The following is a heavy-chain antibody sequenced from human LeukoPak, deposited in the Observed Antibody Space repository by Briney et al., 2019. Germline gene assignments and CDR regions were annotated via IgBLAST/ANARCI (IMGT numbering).Heavy chain of an antibody. D-gene: IGHD2-15*01. CDR1: GYTFTSYG. Sequence: ASVKVSCKASGYTFTSYGISWVRQAPGQGLEWVGIINPSGGSTSYAQKFQGRVTMTRDTSTSTVYMELSSLRSEDTAVYYCARVGGLSARAFDIWSQGTMVTVSS. V-gene: IGHV1-46*01. J-gene: IGHJ3*02. CDR3: ARVGGLSARAFDI. CDR2: INPSGGST.